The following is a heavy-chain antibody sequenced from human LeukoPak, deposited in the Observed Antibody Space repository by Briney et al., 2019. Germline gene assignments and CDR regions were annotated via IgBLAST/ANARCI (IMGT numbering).Heavy chain of an antibody. V-gene: IGHV1-69*13. Sequence: SVKISCKASGGTFSSYAISWVRQAPGQGLEWMGGIIPIFGTANYAQKFQGRVTITADESTSTAYMELSSLRSEDTAVYYCARSVDTAMVTGWFDPWGQGTLVTVSS. CDR3: ARSVDTAMVTGWFDP. D-gene: IGHD5-18*01. CDR1: GGTFSSYA. CDR2: IIPIFGTA. J-gene: IGHJ5*02.